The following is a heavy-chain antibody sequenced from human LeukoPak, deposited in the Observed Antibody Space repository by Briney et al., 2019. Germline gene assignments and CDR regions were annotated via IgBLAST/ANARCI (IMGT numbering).Heavy chain of an antibody. CDR1: GFAFSDYC. Sequence: GGSLRLSCAASGFAFSDYCMSWIRQAPGKGLEWVSYISSSGTTIYYADSVKGRFTISRDNAKNSQYLQMNSLRAEDTAVYYCARDGDYVWGSYRRFDYWGQGTLVTVSS. CDR3: ARDGDYVWGSYRRFDY. J-gene: IGHJ4*02. CDR2: ISSSGTTI. D-gene: IGHD3-16*02. V-gene: IGHV3-11*04.